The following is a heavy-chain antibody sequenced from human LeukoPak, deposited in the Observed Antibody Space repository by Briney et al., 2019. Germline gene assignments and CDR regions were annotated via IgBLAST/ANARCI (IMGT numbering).Heavy chain of an antibody. CDR3: ARDSEQWLGYYFDY. J-gene: IGHJ4*02. CDR2: ISSSSSTI. V-gene: IGHV3-48*04. Sequence: GGSPRLSCAASGFTFSSYSMNWVRQAPGKGLEWVSYISSSSSTIYYADSVKGRFTISRDNAKNSLYLQMNSLSAEDTAVYYCARDSEQWLGYYFDYWGQGTLVTVSS. CDR1: GFTFSSYS. D-gene: IGHD6-19*01.